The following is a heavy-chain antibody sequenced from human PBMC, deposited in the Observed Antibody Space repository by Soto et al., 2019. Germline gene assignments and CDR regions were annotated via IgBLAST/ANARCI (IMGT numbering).Heavy chain of an antibody. CDR2: ISAYNGNT. Sequence: QVQLVQSGAEVKKPGASVKVSCKASGYTFTSYGISWVRQAPGQGLEWMGWISAYNGNTNYAQKLQGRVTMTTDTSTSTADMELRSLRSADTAVYYCARGWSSSWYYYYYGMDVWGQGTTVTVSS. V-gene: IGHV1-18*01. J-gene: IGHJ6*02. CDR1: GYTFTSYG. CDR3: ARGWSSSWYYYYYGMDV. D-gene: IGHD6-13*01.